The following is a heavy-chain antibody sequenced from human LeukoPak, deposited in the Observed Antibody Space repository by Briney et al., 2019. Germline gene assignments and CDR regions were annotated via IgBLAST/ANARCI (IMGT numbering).Heavy chain of an antibody. V-gene: IGHV4-39*01. CDR1: GGSISGSSYY. CDR3: APFLLRGAYFDY. D-gene: IGHD3-16*01. J-gene: IGHJ4*02. CDR2: IYYSGST. Sequence: SETLSLTCTVSGGSISGSSYYWGWIRQPPGKGLEWIGSIYYSGSTYYNPSLKSRVTISVDTSKNQFSLKLSSVTAADTAVYYCAPFLLRGAYFDYWGQGTLVTVSS.